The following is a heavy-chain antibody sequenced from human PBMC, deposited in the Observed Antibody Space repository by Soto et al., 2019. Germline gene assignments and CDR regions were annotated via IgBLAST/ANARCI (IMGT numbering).Heavy chain of an antibody. J-gene: IGHJ5*02. V-gene: IGHV1-69*02. CDR1: GGTFSNYI. CDR2: IIPIRGIA. Sequence: SMKISCEASGGTFSNYIISWLRQAPGQGLEWMVRIIPIRGIANYAQKFQGRVTLPADKSTSTVYMALRSLRSEETAVYYCARSVFPSGQGTLVTVSS. CDR3: ARSVFP.